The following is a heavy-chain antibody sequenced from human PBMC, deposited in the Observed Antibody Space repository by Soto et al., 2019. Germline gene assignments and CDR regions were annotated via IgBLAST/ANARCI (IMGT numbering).Heavy chain of an antibody. CDR1: GFTFSSYG. CDR3: AKDRHRSGWHPGVDY. D-gene: IGHD6-19*01. J-gene: IGHJ4*02. CDR2: ISYDGSNK. Sequence: QVQLVESGGGVVQPGRSLRLSCAASGFTFSSYGMHWVRQAPGKGLDGVAVISYDGSNKYYADSVKGRFTISRDNSKNKLYLLMNSLGAEDTAVYYCAKDRHRSGWHPGVDYWGQGTLVTVSS. V-gene: IGHV3-30*18.